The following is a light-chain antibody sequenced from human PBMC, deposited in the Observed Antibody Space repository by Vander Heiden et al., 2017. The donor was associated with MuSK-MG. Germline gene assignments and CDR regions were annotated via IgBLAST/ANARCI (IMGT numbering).Light chain of an antibody. CDR1: RSISSY. Sequence: DIHTTHSPSSLSASVGDRVTITRRASRSISSYLNWYQQKPGKAPKLLIYAASSVQSRVPSRFTGSRSGADFTLTISSLQPEDFATYYCQQSYSTPYTFGQGTKLEIK. V-gene: IGKV1-39*01. CDR3: QQSYSTPYT. J-gene: IGKJ2*01. CDR2: AAS.